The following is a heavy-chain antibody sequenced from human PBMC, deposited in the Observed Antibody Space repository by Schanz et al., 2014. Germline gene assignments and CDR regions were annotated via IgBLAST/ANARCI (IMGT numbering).Heavy chain of an antibody. CDR3: ARGVARERYSDWLELDY. J-gene: IGHJ4*02. Sequence: QVQLVESGGGVVQPGRSLRLSCAASGFTFSNFAIHWVRQAPGKGLEWVAVISYDGSHKDYADSVKGRFTISRDSPKNRLYLQMNSLRPEDSGVYYCARGVARERYSDWLELDYWGQGTLVTVSS. D-gene: IGHD3-9*01. V-gene: IGHV3-30*04. CDR2: ISYDGSHK. CDR1: GFTFSNFA.